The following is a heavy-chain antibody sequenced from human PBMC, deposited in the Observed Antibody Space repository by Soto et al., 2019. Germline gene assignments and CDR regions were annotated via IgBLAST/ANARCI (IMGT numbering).Heavy chain of an antibody. CDR2: VKSDGITT. CDR3: ARGAFGAYFLDY. V-gene: IGHV3-74*03. J-gene: IGHJ4*02. D-gene: IGHD3-3*01. Sequence: EVQLVESGGGLVQPGGSLRLSCAASGFIFTNYWIHWVRQAPGEGLVWVSRVKSDGITTMFADSVKGRFTISRDNAKDTVYLQMNSLGADDTAVYYCARGAFGAYFLDYWGQGTLVTVSS. CDR1: GFIFTNYW.